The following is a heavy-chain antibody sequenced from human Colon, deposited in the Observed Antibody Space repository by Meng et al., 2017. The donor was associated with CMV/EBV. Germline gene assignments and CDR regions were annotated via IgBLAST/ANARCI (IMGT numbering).Heavy chain of an antibody. CDR2: ISDNGRNK. CDR3: AREGYSNFDY. D-gene: IGHD4-11*01. J-gene: IGHJ4*02. V-gene: IGHV3-30*19. CDR1: GFTFSSYG. Sequence: GGSLRLSCTASGFTFSSYGMHWVRQAPGKGLEWVAVISDNGRNKYHADSVKGRFTISRANSENTLFLQMTSLRDEDTAVYYCAREGYSNFDYWGQGTLVTVSS.